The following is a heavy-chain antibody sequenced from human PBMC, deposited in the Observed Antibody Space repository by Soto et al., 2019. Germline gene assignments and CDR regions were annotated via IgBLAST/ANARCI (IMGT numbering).Heavy chain of an antibody. CDR2: IVVGSDNP. J-gene: IGHJ3*02. CDR1: GFPFTNSA. CDR3: AADLAHSTRWEHGFEI. D-gene: IGHD1-26*01. Sequence: QVRLVQSWPEVKKPGTSVKVSCKTSGFPFTNSAVQWVRQARGQRLEWLGWIVVGSDNPNYAQKFQERVTITRDMSTSTADMELSSLRSEDTAVYYCAADLAHSTRWEHGFEIWGQGTMVTVSS. V-gene: IGHV1-58*01.